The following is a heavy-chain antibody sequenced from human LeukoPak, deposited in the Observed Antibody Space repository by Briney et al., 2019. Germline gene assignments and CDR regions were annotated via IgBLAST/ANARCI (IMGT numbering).Heavy chain of an antibody. CDR3: ARGGSEPQFDP. CDR1: GFTDSSNY. CDR2: IYSGGST. D-gene: IGHD1-26*01. J-gene: IGHJ5*02. Sequence: GGSLRLSCAASGFTDSSNYMSWVRQAPGKGLEWVSVIYSGGSTYYADSVKGRFTISRDSSKNTLYLQMNSLRADDTAVYYCARGGSEPQFDPWGQGTLVTVSS. V-gene: IGHV3-53*01.